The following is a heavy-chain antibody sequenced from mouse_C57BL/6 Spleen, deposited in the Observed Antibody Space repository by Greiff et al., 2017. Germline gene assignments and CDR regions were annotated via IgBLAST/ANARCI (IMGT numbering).Heavy chain of an antibody. D-gene: IGHD1-1*01. CDR2: IYPRDGST. V-gene: IGHV1-78*01. CDR3: ARSDYYGSSYENYYAMDY. J-gene: IGHJ4*01. CDR1: GYTFTDHT. Sequence: QVQLKESDAELVKPGASVKISCKVSGYTFTDHTIHWMKQRPEQGLEWIGYIYPRDGSTKYNEKFKGKATLTADKSSSTAYMQLNSLTSEDSAVYFCARSDYYGSSYENYYAMDYWGQGTSVTVSS.